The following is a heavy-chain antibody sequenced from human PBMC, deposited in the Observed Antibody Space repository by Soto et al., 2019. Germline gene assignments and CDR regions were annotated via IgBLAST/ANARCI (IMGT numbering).Heavy chain of an antibody. Sequence: GGSLRLSCAASGFTFRNYGLYWVRQAPGKGLEWVAVISYDENNRYYADSVKGRFTISRDNSKNTLYLYMSSLRGEDSAVYYCTRAIYPLLYHGTSYYYYFGMDVWGRGTTVTVSS. CDR3: TRAIYPLLYHGTSYYYYFGMDV. D-gene: IGHD2-2*02. J-gene: IGHJ6*02. CDR1: GFTFRNYG. CDR2: ISYDENNR. V-gene: IGHV3-30*03.